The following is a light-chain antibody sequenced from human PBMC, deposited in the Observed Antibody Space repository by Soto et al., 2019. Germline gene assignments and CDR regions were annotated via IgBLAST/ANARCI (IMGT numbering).Light chain of an antibody. CDR2: DAS. V-gene: IGKV1-5*01. J-gene: IGKJ1*01. Sequence: DIQRNQSPSSISASLLDRFIITYLASQSISRYLSWYQQKPGKAPKLLIYDASSLESGVPSRFSGSGSGTEFTLTISSLKPDDFATYYCQQYQSYSRTFGEGTKVDI. CDR3: QQYQSYSRT. CDR1: QSISRY.